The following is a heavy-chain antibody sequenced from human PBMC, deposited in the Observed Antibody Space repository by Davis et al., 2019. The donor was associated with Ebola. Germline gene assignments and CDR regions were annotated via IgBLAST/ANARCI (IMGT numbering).Heavy chain of an antibody. CDR2: ISYDGSNK. V-gene: IGHV3-30-3*01. D-gene: IGHD5-18*01. J-gene: IGHJ4*02. Sequence: GESLKISCAASGFTFSSYAMHWVRQAPGKGLEWVAVISYDGSNKYYADSVKGRFTISRDNSKNTLYLQMNSLRAEDTAVYYCARAYTAMVIYLDYWGQGTLVTVSS. CDR1: GFTFSSYA. CDR3: ARAYTAMVIYLDY.